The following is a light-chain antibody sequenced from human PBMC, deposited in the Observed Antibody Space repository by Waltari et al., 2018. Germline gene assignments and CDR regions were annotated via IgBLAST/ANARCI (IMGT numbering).Light chain of an antibody. CDR3: SLYISSSTYWV. J-gene: IGLJ3*02. V-gene: IGLV2-14*01. Sequence: QSALTQTASVSGSPGQSITISCTGTSSDVGTYNYVSWYLQHPDKAPKIMIYEVSYRPSGFSRRFSGSKSGNTASLTISGLQAEDEADYYCSLYISSSTYWVFGGGTKLTVL. CDR1: SSDVGTYNY. CDR2: EVS.